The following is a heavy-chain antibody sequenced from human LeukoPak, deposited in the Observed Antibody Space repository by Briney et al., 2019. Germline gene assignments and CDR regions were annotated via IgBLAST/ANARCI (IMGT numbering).Heavy chain of an antibody. D-gene: IGHD6-19*01. CDR3: AGDRDREQWLVFDY. V-gene: IGHV3-30-3*01. CDR1: GFTFSSYA. J-gene: IGHJ4*02. Sequence: QPGSSPTLSCAASGFTFSSYAMHWLRHAPGKGREGVAVISYDGSNKYYADSVKGRFTISRDNANNTLYLQMNSLRAEDTAVYYWAGDRDREQWLVFDYWGEGTLVTVSS. CDR2: ISYDGSNK.